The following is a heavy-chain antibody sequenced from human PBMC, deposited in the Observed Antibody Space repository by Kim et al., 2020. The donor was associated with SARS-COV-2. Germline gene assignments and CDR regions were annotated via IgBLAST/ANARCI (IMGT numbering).Heavy chain of an antibody. CDR2: INHSVSN. V-gene: IGHV4-34*01. CDR1: GGSFSGYY. Sequence: SETLSSTCAVYGGSFSGYYWSWIRQPPGKGLEWIGEINHSVSNNYNPSLKSRVTISVDTSKNQFSLMLSSVTAADTAVYYCARGLGPSYSVVVTASRRYYFGFLGQGTLVTVSS. J-gene: IGHJ4*02. CDR3: ARGLGPSYSVVVTASRRYYFGF. D-gene: IGHD2-21*02.